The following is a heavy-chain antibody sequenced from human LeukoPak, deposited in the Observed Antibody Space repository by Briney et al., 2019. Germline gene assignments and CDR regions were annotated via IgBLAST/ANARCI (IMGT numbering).Heavy chain of an antibody. CDR2: INSDGINT. J-gene: IGHJ4*02. CDR1: GFTFSNYW. CDR3: ARGCSSTSCYERYYFDY. V-gene: IGHV3-74*01. D-gene: IGHD2-2*01. Sequence: GGSLRLSCAASGFTFSNYWMHWVRQAPGKGLVWVSRINSDGINTSYADSVKGRFTISRDNAKNSLYLQMNSLRAEDTALYYCARGCSSTSCYERYYFDYWGQGTLVTVSS.